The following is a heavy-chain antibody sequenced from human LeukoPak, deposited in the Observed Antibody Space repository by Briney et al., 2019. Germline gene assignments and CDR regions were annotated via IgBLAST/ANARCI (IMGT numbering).Heavy chain of an antibody. J-gene: IGHJ4*02. CDR3: AKSPTPYSSGWLDY. D-gene: IGHD6-19*01. V-gene: IGHV3-30*18. CDR2: ISYDGSNK. Sequence: GGSLRLSCAASGFTFSNYGMHWVRQAPGKGLEWVAVISYDGSNKYYADSVKGRFTISRDNSKNTQYLQMNSLRAEDTAVYYCAKSPTPYSSGWLDYWGQGTLVTVSS. CDR1: GFTFSNYG.